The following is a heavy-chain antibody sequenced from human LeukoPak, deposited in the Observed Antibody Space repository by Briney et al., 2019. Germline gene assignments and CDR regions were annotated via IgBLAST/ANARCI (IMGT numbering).Heavy chain of an antibody. CDR3: ARADRLHGGPYLIGP. D-gene: IGHD2-21*01. J-gene: IGHJ5*02. Sequence: VASVKVSCTTSGYSFTDYYMHWVRQAPGQGLEWMGWINPNSGGTSSAQKFQGRVTMTRDTSISTVYMEVSWLTSDDTAIYYCARADRLHGGPYLIGPWGQGTLVTVSS. CDR1: GYSFTDYY. CDR2: INPNSGGT. V-gene: IGHV1-2*02.